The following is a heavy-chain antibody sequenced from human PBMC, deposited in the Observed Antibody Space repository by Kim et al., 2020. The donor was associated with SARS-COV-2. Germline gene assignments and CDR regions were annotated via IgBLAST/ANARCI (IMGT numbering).Heavy chain of an antibody. CDR3: ARDRWYDIAAAGTYSTHHYYYYGMDV. D-gene: IGHD6-13*01. J-gene: IGHJ6*02. V-gene: IGHV1-18*04. Sequence: ASVKVSCKASGYTFASYGISWVRQAPGQGLEWMGWISAYNGNTNYAQKLQGRVTMTTDTSTSTAYMELRSLRSDDTAVYYCARDRWYDIAAAGTYSTHHYYYYGMDVWGQGTTVTVSS. CDR1: GYTFASYG. CDR2: ISAYNGNT.